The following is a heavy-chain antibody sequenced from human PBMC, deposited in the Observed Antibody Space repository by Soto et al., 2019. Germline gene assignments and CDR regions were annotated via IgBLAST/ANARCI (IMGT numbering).Heavy chain of an antibody. D-gene: IGHD3-22*01. CDR3: AKSLYFDDSSPSDS. J-gene: IGHJ4*02. V-gene: IGHV3-43D*04. Sequence: VQLVESGGAEVQAGGSLRLSCAASGFSFDDFAMHWVRQRPGKGLEWVSLIGSDGGDTHYLDSVKGRFTISRDNNRNSLYLQMNRLRAEDTAFYYCAKSLYFDDSSPSDSWGRGTLVTVSS. CDR1: GFSFDDFA. CDR2: IGSDGGDT.